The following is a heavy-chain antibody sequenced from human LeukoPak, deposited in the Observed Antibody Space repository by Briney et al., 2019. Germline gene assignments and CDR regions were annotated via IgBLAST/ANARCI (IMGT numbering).Heavy chain of an antibody. V-gene: IGHV4-39*01. CDR2: IYYSGST. CDR1: GGSISSSSYY. J-gene: IGHJ5*02. CDR3: ARTTVTTGWFDP. D-gene: IGHD4-17*01. Sequence: PSETLSLTCTVSGGSISSSSYYWGWIRQPPGKGLEWIGSIYYSGSTYYNPSLKSRVTISVDTSKNQFSLKLSSVTAADTAVYYCARTTVTTGWFDPWGQGTLVTVSS.